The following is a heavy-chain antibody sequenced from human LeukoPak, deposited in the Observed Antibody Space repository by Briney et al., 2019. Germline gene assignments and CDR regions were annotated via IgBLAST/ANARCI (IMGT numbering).Heavy chain of an antibody. Sequence: GASVKVSCKASGYTFTTYSMNWLRQAPGQGLEWMGWINANTGNPTYAQGFTGRFVFSLDTSVSTAYLQISSLKAEDTAVYYCARDAATIIFDHRGQGTLVTVSS. CDR1: GYTFTTYS. J-gene: IGHJ4*02. CDR2: INANTGNP. V-gene: IGHV7-4-1*02. D-gene: IGHD5-24*01. CDR3: ARDAATIIFDH.